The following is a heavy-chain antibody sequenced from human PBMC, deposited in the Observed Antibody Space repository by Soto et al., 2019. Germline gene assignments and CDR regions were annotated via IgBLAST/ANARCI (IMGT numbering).Heavy chain of an antibody. CDR2: VGYDGRHGGGA. Sequence: QVQLQESGPGLVKPSGTLSLTCVVSGASISSGHSWSWVRQSPGKGLEWIGQVGYDGRHGGGASYSPTFESPATLFVDTSSSRLPRTSTSVTAAVRSSCSRMRGGDVRGPGGGFSSVGPWGQGTLVTVSS. CDR3: MRGGDVRGPGGGFSSVGP. CDR1: GASISSGHS. J-gene: IGHJ5*02. D-gene: IGHD3-10*02. V-gene: IGHV4-4*02.